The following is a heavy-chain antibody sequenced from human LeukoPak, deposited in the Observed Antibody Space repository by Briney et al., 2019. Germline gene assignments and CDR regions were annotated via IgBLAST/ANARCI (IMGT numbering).Heavy chain of an antibody. CDR3: ARGRKSSSSWYLVDY. CDR2: MNPNSFNT. CDR1: GYTFTSYG. J-gene: IGHJ4*02. V-gene: IGHV1-8*03. D-gene: IGHD6-13*01. Sequence: ASVKVSCKASGYTFTSYGISWVRQAPGQGLEWMGWMNPNSFNTGSVQKFQGRVTITRNTSISTAYMELSSLRSEDTAVYYCARGRKSSSSWYLVDYWGQGTLVTVSS.